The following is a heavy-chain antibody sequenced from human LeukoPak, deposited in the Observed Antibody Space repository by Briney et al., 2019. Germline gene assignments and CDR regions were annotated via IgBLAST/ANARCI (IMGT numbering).Heavy chain of an antibody. Sequence: SVKVSCKASGGTFISYAISWVRQAPGKGVEGMGGIIPILGTANYEKKLQGRVRITGEKSRSTAYMELSSLRSEDTAVYYCARDVLRFSSRLYNWFDPWAQGTLATVSS. J-gene: IGHJ5*02. D-gene: IGHD3-3*01. CDR2: IIPILGTA. CDR1: GGTFISYA. V-gene: IGHV1-69*06. CDR3: ARDVLRFSSRLYNWFDP.